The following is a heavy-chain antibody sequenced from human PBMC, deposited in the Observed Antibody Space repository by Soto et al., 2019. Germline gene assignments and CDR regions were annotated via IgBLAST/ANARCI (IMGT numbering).Heavy chain of an antibody. Sequence: RGSLRLSCAASGFTFSTYWMHWIRQVPGKGLEWVSGISGGGNSTYYADSVKGRFTISRDNSKNALYLQMNSLRAEDTAVYYCAKTESSGWSTRYGMDVWGQGTTVTVSS. J-gene: IGHJ6*02. CDR3: AKTESSGWSTRYGMDV. CDR2: ISGGGNST. CDR1: GFTFSTYW. V-gene: IGHV3-23*01. D-gene: IGHD6-19*01.